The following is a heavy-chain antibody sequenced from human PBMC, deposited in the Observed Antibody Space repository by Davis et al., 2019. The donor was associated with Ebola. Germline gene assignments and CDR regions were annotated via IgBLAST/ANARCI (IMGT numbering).Heavy chain of an antibody. Sequence: PGGSLRLSCAASGFTFSSYAMHWVRQAPGKGLEWVAVISYDGSNKYYADSVKGRFTISRDNSKNTLYLQMNSLRAEDTAVYYCARDRAIEYSSSSGCDYWGQGTLVTVSS. J-gene: IGHJ4*02. CDR3: ARDRAIEYSSSSGCDY. D-gene: IGHD6-6*01. CDR1: GFTFSSYA. V-gene: IGHV3-30-3*01. CDR2: ISYDGSNK.